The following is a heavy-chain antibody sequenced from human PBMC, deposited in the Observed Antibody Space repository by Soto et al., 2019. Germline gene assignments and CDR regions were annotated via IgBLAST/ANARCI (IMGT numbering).Heavy chain of an antibody. V-gene: IGHV3-23*01. Sequence: XGSLRLSCAASGFTFSSYAMSWVRQAPGKGLEWVSAISGSGGSTYYADSVKGRFTISRDNSKNTLYLQMNSLRAEDTAVYYCAKDAGRENYYDSSGYYYVYWGQGTLVTVSS. CDR1: GFTFSSYA. CDR3: AKDAGRENYYDSSGYYYVY. J-gene: IGHJ4*02. D-gene: IGHD3-22*01. CDR2: ISGSGGST.